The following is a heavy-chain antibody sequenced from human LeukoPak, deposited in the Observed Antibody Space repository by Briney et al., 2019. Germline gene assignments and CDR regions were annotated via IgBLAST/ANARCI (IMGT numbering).Heavy chain of an antibody. CDR3: ARVLRGLYNLGD. Sequence: GGSLRLSCEASGFSLSISGMNWVRQAPGKGLEWVSYISSSSDLMSYVDSVKGRFTVSRDNAKNSLFLQMNSLGDEDTAVYYCARVLRGLYNLGDWGQGTLVTVSS. J-gene: IGHJ4*02. CDR2: ISSSSDLM. D-gene: IGHD3-10*01. CDR1: GFSLSISG. V-gene: IGHV3-48*02.